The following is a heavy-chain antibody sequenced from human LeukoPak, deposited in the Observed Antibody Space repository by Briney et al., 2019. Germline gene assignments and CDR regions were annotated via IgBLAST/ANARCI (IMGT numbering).Heavy chain of an antibody. J-gene: IGHJ5*02. D-gene: IGHD6-19*01. CDR2: IYYSGST. Sequence: SETLSLTCTVSGGSISSSSYYWGWIRQPPGKGLEWIGSIYYSGSTYYNPSLKSRVTISVATSKNQFSLKLSSVTAADTAVYYCASGIAVAGIPNWFDPWGQGTLVTVSS. CDR1: GGSISSSSYY. CDR3: ASGIAVAGIPNWFDP. V-gene: IGHV4-39*01.